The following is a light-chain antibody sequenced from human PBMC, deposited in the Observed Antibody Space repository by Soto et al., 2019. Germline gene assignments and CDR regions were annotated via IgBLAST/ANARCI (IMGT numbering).Light chain of an antibody. J-gene: IGLJ2*01. V-gene: IGLV2-14*01. CDR1: SSDIGAYNY. CDR2: EVR. Sequence: QSVLTQPASVSGSPEQSITISCTGASSDIGAYNYVSWYQHHPGKAPKLIIFEVRNRPSGVSNRFSGSKSGNTASLTISGLQAEDEADYYCSSYTSSSTRVVFGGGTQLTVL. CDR3: SSYTSSSTRVV.